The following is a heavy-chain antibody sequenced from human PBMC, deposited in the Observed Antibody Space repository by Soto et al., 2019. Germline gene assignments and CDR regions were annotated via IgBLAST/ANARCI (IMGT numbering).Heavy chain of an antibody. CDR2: IYWDDDK. J-gene: IGHJ6*02. CDR1: GLSLTTTGVG. D-gene: IGHD2-21*02. CDR3: VQSRCGGDCLQSYSSHSYYGLDV. Sequence: QITLKESGPTLVKPTQTLTLTCTFSGLSLTTTGVGVGWIRQPPGKALEWLALIYWDDDKRYSPSQKSRLTITKGTSKNRVVLTMTNMDPVETATYYCVQSRCGGDCLQSYSSHSYYGLDVWGQGTTVTVSS. V-gene: IGHV2-5*02.